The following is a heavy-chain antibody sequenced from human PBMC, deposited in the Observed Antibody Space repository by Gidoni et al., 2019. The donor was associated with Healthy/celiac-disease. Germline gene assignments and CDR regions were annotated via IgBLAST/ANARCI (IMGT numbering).Heavy chain of an antibody. V-gene: IGHV3-23*01. CDR1: GFTFSSDA. Sequence: EVQLLESGGGLVQPGGSRRLSCAASGFTFSSDAMSWVRQAAGKGLEWVSAISGSGGSTYYADSVKGRFTISRDNSKNTLYLQMNSLRAEDTAVYYCAKDRGRLLGPPGSDAFDIWGQGTMVTVSS. CDR2: ISGSGGST. J-gene: IGHJ3*02. CDR3: AKDRGRLLGPPGSDAFDI. D-gene: IGHD2-15*01.